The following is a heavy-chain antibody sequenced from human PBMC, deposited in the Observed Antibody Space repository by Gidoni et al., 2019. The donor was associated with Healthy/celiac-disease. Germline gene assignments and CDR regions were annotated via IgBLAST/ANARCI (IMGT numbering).Heavy chain of an antibody. CDR3: ANLCSGGSCYKDAFDI. D-gene: IGHD2-15*01. V-gene: IGHV3-23*01. J-gene: IGHJ3*02. Sequence: EVQLLESGGGLVQPGGYLSISCSASGVTCSGYAMSWVRQAPGKGLEWVSAISGSGGSTYDADSGKGRFTISRDNSKNTLYLQMNSLRAEDTAVYYCANLCSGGSCYKDAFDIWGQGTMVTVSS. CDR1: GVTCSGYA. CDR2: ISGSGGST.